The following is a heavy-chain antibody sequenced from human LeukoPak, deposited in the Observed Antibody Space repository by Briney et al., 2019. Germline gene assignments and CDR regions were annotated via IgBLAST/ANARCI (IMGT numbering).Heavy chain of an antibody. CDR1: GLTFSSYT. Sequence: GGSLRLSCAASGLTFSSYTMNWVRQAPGKGLEWVSYISSSGSTTYYADSVKGRFTISRDNDKNSLYVKMKRLRAEDTAVYYCASGAAVGTSRFHYWGQGTLVTVSS. CDR2: ISSSGSTT. CDR3: ASGAAVGTSRFHY. D-gene: IGHD6-13*01. J-gene: IGHJ4*02. V-gene: IGHV3-48*01.